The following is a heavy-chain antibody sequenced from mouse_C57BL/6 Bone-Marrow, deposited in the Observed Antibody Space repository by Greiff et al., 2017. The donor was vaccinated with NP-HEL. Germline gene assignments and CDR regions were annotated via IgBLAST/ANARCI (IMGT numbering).Heavy chain of an antibody. Sequence: EVQLQQSGTVLARPGASVKMSCKTSGYTFTSYWMHWVKQRPGQGLEWIGAIYPGNSDTSYNQKFKGKAKLTAVTSSSTAYMELSSLTNEDSAVYYCTREISNDYGCFLWFAYWGQGTLVTVSA. CDR2: IYPGNSDT. D-gene: IGHD1-1*01. J-gene: IGHJ3*01. CDR3: TREISNDYGCFLWFAY. V-gene: IGHV1-5*01. CDR1: GYTFTSYW.